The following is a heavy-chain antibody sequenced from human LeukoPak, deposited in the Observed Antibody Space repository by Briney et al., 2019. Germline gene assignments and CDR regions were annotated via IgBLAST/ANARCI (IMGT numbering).Heavy chain of an antibody. J-gene: IGHJ3*02. D-gene: IGHD6-19*01. CDR3: ARDRYSSGWHEGVVAFDI. V-gene: IGHV4-59*01. Sequence: PSETLSLTCTVSGGSISSYYWSWIRQPPGKGLEWIGYIYYSGSTNYNPSLTSRVTISVDTSKNQFSLKLSSVTAADTAVYYCARDRYSSGWHEGVVAFDIWGQGTMVTASS. CDR1: GGSISSYY. CDR2: IYYSGST.